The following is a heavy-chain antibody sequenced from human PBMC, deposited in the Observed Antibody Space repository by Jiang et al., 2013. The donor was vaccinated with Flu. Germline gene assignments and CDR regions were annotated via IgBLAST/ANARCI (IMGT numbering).Heavy chain of an antibody. CDR1: IHLSLLYA. J-gene: IGHJ5*02. Sequence: GAEVKKPGASVKLFLQGFWIHLSLLYAMHWVRQAPGQGLEWMGWIDGGSGNTTYSRKFQGRVTFTRDTSASAAYMELRSLRSEDTGVYFCARGYIWNYGWLDHWGLGTLVTISS. V-gene: IGHV1-3*01. D-gene: IGHD1-7*01. CDR3: ARGYIWNYGWLDH. CDR2: IDGGSGNT.